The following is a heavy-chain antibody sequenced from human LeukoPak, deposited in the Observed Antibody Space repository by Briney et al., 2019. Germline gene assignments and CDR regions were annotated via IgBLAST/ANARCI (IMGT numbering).Heavy chain of an antibody. CDR2: IYYSGST. Sequence: SETLSLTCAVYGGSFSGYYWGWIRQPSGKGLEWIGSIYYSGSTYYNPSLKSRVTISVDTSKNQFSLNLRSVTAADTAVYYCARHAFYYYYYMDVWGKGTTVTVSS. V-gene: IGHV4-34*01. CDR1: GGSFSGYY. J-gene: IGHJ6*03. CDR3: ARHAFYYYYYMDV. D-gene: IGHD3-16*01.